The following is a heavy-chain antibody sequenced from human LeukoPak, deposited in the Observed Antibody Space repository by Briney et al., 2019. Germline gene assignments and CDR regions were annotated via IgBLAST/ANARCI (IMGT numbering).Heavy chain of an antibody. CDR2: INWNGGST. CDR1: GFTFDDYG. V-gene: IGHV3-20*04. J-gene: IGHJ4*02. D-gene: IGHD5-12*01. Sequence: GGSLRLSCAASGFTFDDYGMSWVRQAPGKGLEWVSGINWNGGSTGYADSVKGRFTISRDNAKNSLYLQMNSLRAEDTALYYCARERPVATLETGYFDYWGQGTLVTVSS. CDR3: ARERPVATLETGYFDY.